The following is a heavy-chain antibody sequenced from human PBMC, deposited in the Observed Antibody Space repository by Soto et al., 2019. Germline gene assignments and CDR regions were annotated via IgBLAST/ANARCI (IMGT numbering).Heavy chain of an antibody. Sequence: LSLTCTVSGGSISSGGYYRSWIRQHPGKGLEWVSVIYSGGSTYYADSVKGRFTISRDNSKNTLYLQMNSPRAEDTAVYYCARASGSSGWYLLFDYWGQGTLVTVSS. J-gene: IGHJ4*02. CDR3: ARASGSSGWYLLFDY. CDR1: GGSISSGGYY. D-gene: IGHD6-19*01. V-gene: IGHV3-53*01. CDR2: IYSGGST.